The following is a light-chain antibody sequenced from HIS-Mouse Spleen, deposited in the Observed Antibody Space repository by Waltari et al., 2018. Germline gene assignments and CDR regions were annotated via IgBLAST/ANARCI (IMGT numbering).Light chain of an antibody. CDR1: NIGSKS. CDR2: DES. Sequence: SYVLTQPPSVSVAPGKTARITCGGNNIGSKSVHLYQQKPGQAPVLVVYDESDRPSGIPERVSGSNSGNTATLTISRVEAGDEADYYCQVWDSSSDHVVFGGGTKLTVL. CDR3: QVWDSSSDHVV. J-gene: IGLJ2*01. V-gene: IGLV3-21*03.